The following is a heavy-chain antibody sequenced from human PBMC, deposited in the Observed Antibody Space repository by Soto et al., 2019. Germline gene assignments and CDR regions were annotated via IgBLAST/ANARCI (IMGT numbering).Heavy chain of an antibody. CDR1: GGTFSSYA. J-gene: IGHJ6*02. D-gene: IGHD2-15*01. Sequence: QVQLVQSGAEVKKPGSSVKVSCKASGGTFSSYAISWVRQAPGQGLEWMGGIIPIFGTANYAQKFQGRVTITADEPTSTAYMELSSLRSEDTAVYYCASLRCSGGSCYPSRLYYYYYGMDVWGQGTTVTVSS. CDR2: IIPIFGTA. V-gene: IGHV1-69*12. CDR3: ASLRCSGGSCYPSRLYYYYYGMDV.